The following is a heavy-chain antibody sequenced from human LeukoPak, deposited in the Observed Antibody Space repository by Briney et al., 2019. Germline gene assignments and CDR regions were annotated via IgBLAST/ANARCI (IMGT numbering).Heavy chain of an antibody. CDR2: IYNIGNT. Sequence: SETLSLTCTVSGGSISSYYWNWIRQPPGKGLEWIGYIYNIGNTNYNPSLKSRVTISVDASYNQFSLKMTSVTAADTAVYYCAREEVPHGFDIWGQGTMVTVSS. CDR3: AREEVPHGFDI. CDR1: GGSISSYY. J-gene: IGHJ3*02. V-gene: IGHV4-59*01.